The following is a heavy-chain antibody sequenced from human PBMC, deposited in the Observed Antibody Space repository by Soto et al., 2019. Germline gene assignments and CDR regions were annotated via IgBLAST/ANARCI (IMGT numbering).Heavy chain of an antibody. V-gene: IGHV1-46*01. Sequence: QVQLVQSGAEVTKPGASVKVSCKASGYTFTSYYIHWVRQAPGQGLEWVGLINPSGGSTTYAPKFQGRVTMTRDTYTSTVYMELNSLRSEDTAVYFCARDAQIGHGYSDYHTYWGQGTLVTVSS. J-gene: IGHJ4*02. D-gene: IGHD5-12*01. CDR1: GYTFTSYY. CDR3: ARDAQIGHGYSDYHTY. CDR2: INPSGGST.